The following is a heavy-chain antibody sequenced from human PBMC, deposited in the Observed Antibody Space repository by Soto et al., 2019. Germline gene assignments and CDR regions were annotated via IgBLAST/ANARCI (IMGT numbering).Heavy chain of an antibody. CDR1: GGSIISSPDW. Sequence: PSETLSLTCTVSGGSIISSPDWWGWVRQPPGKGPEWIASIYRDGATYYNPSLNSRVTVFVDSSKNQFSLKLTSVTAADTAIYYCARLAGSSFFTYWGQGTRVTVSS. J-gene: IGHJ4*02. CDR3: ARLAGSSFFTY. V-gene: IGHV4-39*01. CDR2: IYRDGAT. D-gene: IGHD6-6*01.